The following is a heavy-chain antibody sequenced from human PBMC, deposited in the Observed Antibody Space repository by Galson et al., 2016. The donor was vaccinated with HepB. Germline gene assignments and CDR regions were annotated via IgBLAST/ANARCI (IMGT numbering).Heavy chain of an antibody. Sequence: SLRLSCAASGFTFSTYTMHWVRQAPGGGPEYVSAIKSNGDTTYYANSVKGRFTISRDNSKKTLYLQMGSLRAEDTAIYYCARDHFYDSRGYYLDYWGQGTLATVSS. CDR2: IKSNGDTT. V-gene: IGHV3-64*01. CDR1: GFTFSTYT. D-gene: IGHD3-22*01. J-gene: IGHJ4*02. CDR3: ARDHFYDSRGYYLDY.